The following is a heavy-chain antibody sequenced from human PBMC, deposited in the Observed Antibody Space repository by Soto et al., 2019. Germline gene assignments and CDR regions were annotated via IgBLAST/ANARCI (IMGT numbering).Heavy chain of an antibody. V-gene: IGHV3-23*01. D-gene: IGHD2-8*01. CDR3: AKAGAYGVLFVWLDS. CDR2: ISGGAAYT. J-gene: IGHJ5*01. CDR1: GFTFSSHS. Sequence: PGGSLRLSCAASGFTFSSHSMTWFRQAPGKGLEWVSLISGGAAYTYYADAVKGRFTVSRDNSKNTMYLQMNGLSAEDTGTYYCAKAGAYGVLFVWLDSWGQGTQVTVSS.